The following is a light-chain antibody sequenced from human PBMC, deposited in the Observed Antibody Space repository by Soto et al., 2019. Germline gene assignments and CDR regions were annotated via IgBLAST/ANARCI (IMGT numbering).Light chain of an antibody. CDR1: QSVSSTY. CDR3: QQYGRSLT. CDR2: GAS. V-gene: IGKV3-20*01. J-gene: IGKJ4*01. Sequence: EIVLTQSPGTLSLSPGERATLSCRAIQSVSSTYLAWYQQKPGQAPRPLIYGASNRATGIPDRFSGSGSGTDFTLTISRLGTEDFGVYYCQQYGRSLTFGGGTKVESK.